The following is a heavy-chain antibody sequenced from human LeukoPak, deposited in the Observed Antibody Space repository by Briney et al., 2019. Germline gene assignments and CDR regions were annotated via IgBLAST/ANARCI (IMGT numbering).Heavy chain of an antibody. CDR1: ADSISSSSPY. Sequence: SETLSLTCTVSADSISSSSPYWSWIRQPPGKGLEWIGYIYNSGSTNYNPSLKSRVTISVDTSKHQFSLKVSSVTTADTAVYYCARLAVSGLGWFDPWGQGTLVTVSS. D-gene: IGHD6-19*01. CDR3: ARLAVSGLGWFDP. V-gene: IGHV4-61*01. CDR2: IYNSGST. J-gene: IGHJ5*02.